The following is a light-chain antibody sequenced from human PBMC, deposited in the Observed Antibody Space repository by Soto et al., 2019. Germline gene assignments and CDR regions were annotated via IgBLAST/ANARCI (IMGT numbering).Light chain of an antibody. Sequence: EIVMTQSPATLSVSPGERATLSCRASQSVSSNLAWYQQKPGQAPRLLIYGASTRATGIPARFSGSGSGTEFTLTLSSLQSEDFAVYYCQQYSSWPPFTFGPGTKVDI. CDR3: QQYSSWPPFT. V-gene: IGKV3-15*01. J-gene: IGKJ3*01. CDR2: GAS. CDR1: QSVSSN.